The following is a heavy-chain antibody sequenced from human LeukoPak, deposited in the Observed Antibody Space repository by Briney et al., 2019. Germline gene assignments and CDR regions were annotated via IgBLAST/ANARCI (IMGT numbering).Heavy chain of an antibody. CDR3: ARDQFGLPCIAVAGVDY. J-gene: IGHJ4*02. V-gene: IGHV1-3*01. Sequence: ASVKVSCKASGYTFTSYAMHWVRQAPGQRLEWMGWINAGNGNTKYSQKFQGRVTITRDTSASTAYMELSSLRSEDTAVYYCARDQFGLPCIAVAGVDYWGQGTLVTVSS. CDR1: GYTFTSYA. D-gene: IGHD6-19*01. CDR2: INAGNGNT.